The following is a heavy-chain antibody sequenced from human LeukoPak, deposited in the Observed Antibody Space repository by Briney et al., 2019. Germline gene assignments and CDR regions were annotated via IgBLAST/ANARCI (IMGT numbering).Heavy chain of an antibody. CDR3: ARGTGIAVAGRNGY. V-gene: IGHV4-39*07. D-gene: IGHD6-19*01. CDR1: GGSISSSSYY. Sequence: SETLSLTCAVSGGSISSSSYYWGWIRQPPGKGLEWIGSIYYSGSTYYNPSLKSRVTISVDTSKKQFSLKLSSVTAADTAVYYCARGTGIAVAGRNGYWGQGTLVTVSS. J-gene: IGHJ4*02. CDR2: IYYSGST.